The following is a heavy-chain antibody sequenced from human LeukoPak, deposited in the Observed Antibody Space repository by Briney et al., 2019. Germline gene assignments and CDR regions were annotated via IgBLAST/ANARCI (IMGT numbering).Heavy chain of an antibody. Sequence: GGSLRLSCAASGFTVSSNYMSWVRQAPGKGLEWVSVIYSGGSTYYADSVKGRFTISRDNSKNTLYLQMNSLRSEDMAVYYCARGRISPMVDYWGQGTLVTVSS. V-gene: IGHV3-53*05. CDR1: GFTVSSNY. J-gene: IGHJ4*02. CDR2: IYSGGST. CDR3: ARGRISPMVDY. D-gene: IGHD3-10*01.